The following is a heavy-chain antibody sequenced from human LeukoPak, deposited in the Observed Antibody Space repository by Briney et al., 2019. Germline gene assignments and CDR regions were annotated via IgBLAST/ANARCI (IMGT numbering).Heavy chain of an antibody. CDR2: ISYDGSNK. J-gene: IGHJ4*02. CDR3: ARDGQWFNFDY. V-gene: IGHV3-30-3*01. D-gene: IGHD3-22*01. CDR1: GFTFSSYA. Sequence: GGSLRLSCADSGFTFSSYAMHWVRQAPGKGLEWVAVISYDGSNKYYADSVKGRFTISRDNSKNTLYLQMNSLRAEDTAVYYCARDGQWFNFDYWGQGTLVTVSS.